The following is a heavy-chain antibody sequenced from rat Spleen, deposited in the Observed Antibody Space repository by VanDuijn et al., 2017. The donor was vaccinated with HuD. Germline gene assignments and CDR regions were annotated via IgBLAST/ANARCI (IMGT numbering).Heavy chain of an antibody. D-gene: IGHD4-3*01. CDR2: IWGDGST. Sequence: QVQLKESGPGLVQPSQTLSLSCTVSGFSLISYGVNWVRQSPGQGLEWMGGIWGDGSTKYNSALKSRLSISRDTSKSQVLLTMSSLQTEDTAMYFCARQGYSGYVFDYWGQGVMVTVSS. CDR3: ARQGYSGYVFDY. CDR1: GFSLISYG. V-gene: IGHV2-16*01. J-gene: IGHJ2*01.